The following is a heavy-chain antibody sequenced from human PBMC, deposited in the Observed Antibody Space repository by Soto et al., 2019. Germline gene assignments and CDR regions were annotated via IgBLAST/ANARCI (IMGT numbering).Heavy chain of an antibody. D-gene: IGHD2-8*02. CDR1: GGSFSGYY. J-gene: IGHJ4*02. CDR3: ARDKITGLFDY. CDR2: INHSGST. Sequence: SEILSLTCAVYGGSFSGYYWSWIRQPPGKGLEWIGEINHSGSTNYNPSLKSRVTISVDTSKNQFSLKLTSVTAADTAVYYCARDKITGLFDYWGQGTLVTVSS. V-gene: IGHV4-34*01.